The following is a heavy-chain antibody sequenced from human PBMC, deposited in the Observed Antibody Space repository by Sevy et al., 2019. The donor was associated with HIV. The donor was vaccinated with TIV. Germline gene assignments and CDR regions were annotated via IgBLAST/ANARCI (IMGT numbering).Heavy chain of an antibody. CDR3: ARFPPERAFDI. J-gene: IGHJ3*02. V-gene: IGHV3-30*04. CDR2: ISYDGSNQ. CDR1: GLAFSSYA. Sequence: GGSLRLSCAASGLAFSSYAMHWVRQAPDKGLEWVAVISYDGSNQDYADSVKDRFTISRDNSKNTLYLQMNSLRVEDTAVYYCARFPPERAFDIWGQGTMVTVSS.